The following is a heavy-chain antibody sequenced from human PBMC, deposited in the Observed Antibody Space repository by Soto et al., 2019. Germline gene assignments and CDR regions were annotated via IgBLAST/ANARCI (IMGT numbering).Heavy chain of an antibody. D-gene: IGHD2-21*02. J-gene: IGHJ6*02. CDR2: ISAYNGNT. CDR3: ARSGDGGNSLHYCGMDV. CDR1: GYTFTSYG. V-gene: IGHV1-18*01. Sequence: QVQLVQSGAEVKKPGASVKVSCKASGYTFTSYGISWVRQAPGQGLERMAWISAYNGNTNYAQKLQVRVTMTTNTSTSKDYMELRGRRSDDTAVYYCARSGDGGNSLHYCGMDVWGQGTTVTVSS.